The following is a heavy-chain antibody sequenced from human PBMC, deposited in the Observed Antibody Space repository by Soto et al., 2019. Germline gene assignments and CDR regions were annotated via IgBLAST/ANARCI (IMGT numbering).Heavy chain of an antibody. CDR2: IYYSGST. D-gene: IGHD4-17*01. CDR1: GGSISSYY. CDR3: ARWMVTTPYYYYYGMDV. Sequence: SETLSLTXXVSGGSISSYYWSWIRQPPGKGLEWIGYIYYSGSTNYNPSLKSRVTISVDTSKNQFSLKLSSVTAADTAVYYCARWMVTTPYYYYYGMDVWGQGTTVTVSS. V-gene: IGHV4-59*01. J-gene: IGHJ6*02.